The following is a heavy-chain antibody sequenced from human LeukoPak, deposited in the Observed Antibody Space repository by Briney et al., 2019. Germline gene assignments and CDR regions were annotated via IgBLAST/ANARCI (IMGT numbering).Heavy chain of an antibody. V-gene: IGHV3-11*06. Sequence: PGGSLRLSCAASGFTFSDYYMSWIRQDPGKGLEWVSYISSPGTYTNYADSVKGRFTISRDNAKNSLYLQMNSLRDEDTAVYYCANSPWNGDHWGQGTLVTVSS. CDR1: GFTFSDYY. D-gene: IGHD1-1*01. J-gene: IGHJ4*02. CDR2: ISSPGTYT. CDR3: ANSPWNGDH.